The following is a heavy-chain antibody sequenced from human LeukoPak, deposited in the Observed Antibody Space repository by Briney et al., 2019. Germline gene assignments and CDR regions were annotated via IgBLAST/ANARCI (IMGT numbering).Heavy chain of an antibody. CDR2: ISGSGGST. CDR3: ARNADDALDI. V-gene: IGHV3-23*01. J-gene: IGHJ3*02. Sequence: GGSLRLSCAASGFTFSSYAMSWVRQAPGKGLEWASAISGSGGSTYYADSVKGRFTISRDNAQKSVYLQMNSLRADDTAVYYCARNADDALDIWGQGTTVTVSS. D-gene: IGHD1-1*01. CDR1: GFTFSSYA.